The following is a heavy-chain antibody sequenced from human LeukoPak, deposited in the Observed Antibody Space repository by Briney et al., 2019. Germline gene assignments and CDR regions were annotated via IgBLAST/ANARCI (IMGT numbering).Heavy chain of an antibody. CDR3: ARDGQATGSGGANPDH. V-gene: IGHV1-46*01. J-gene: IGHJ4*02. CDR1: GYTFTSYY. Sequence: ASVKVSCKASGYTFTSYYMHWVRQAPGQGLEWMGIINPSGGSTSYAQKFQGRVTMTRDTSTSTVYMELSSLRSEDTAVYYCARDGQATGSGGANPDHWGQGTPVTVSS. CDR2: INPSGGST. D-gene: IGHD3-16*01.